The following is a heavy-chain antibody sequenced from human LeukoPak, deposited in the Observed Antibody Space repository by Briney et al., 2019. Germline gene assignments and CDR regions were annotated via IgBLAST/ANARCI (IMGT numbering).Heavy chain of an antibody. D-gene: IGHD1-14*01. CDR2: IKHDGNEK. Sequence: PGGSLRLSCAASGFTFSSSWMAWVRQPPGKGLEWVANIKHDGNEKYYVDSVKGRFTISRDNAKNSLYLEMNSLTADDTAVYYCAGMDHFDYWGQGTLVTVSS. CDR1: GFTFSSSW. CDR3: AGMDHFDY. V-gene: IGHV3-7*01. J-gene: IGHJ4*02.